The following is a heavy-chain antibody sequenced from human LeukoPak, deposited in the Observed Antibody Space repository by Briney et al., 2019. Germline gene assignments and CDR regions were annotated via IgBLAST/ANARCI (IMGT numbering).Heavy chain of an antibody. Sequence: ASVKVSCKASGYTFTSYGISWVRQAPGQGLEWMGWISAYNGNTNYAQKLQGRVTMTTDTSTSTAYMELRSLRSDDTAVYYCASHSSSSGNYYYYMDVWGKGTTVTVSS. CDR1: GYTFTSYG. CDR3: ASHSSSSGNYYYYMDV. CDR2: ISAYNGNT. D-gene: IGHD6-6*01. V-gene: IGHV1-18*01. J-gene: IGHJ6*03.